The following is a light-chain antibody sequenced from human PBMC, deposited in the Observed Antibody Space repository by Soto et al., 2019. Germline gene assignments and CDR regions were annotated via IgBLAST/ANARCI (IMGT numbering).Light chain of an antibody. V-gene: IGLV1-47*01. CDR1: SSNIGSKY. CDR3: AAWDDSLRGPV. CDR2: RNN. J-gene: IGLJ2*01. Sequence: QSVLTQPPSASGTPGQRVTISCSGSSSNIGSKYVYWYQQLPGTAPKLLIYRNNQRPSGVPDRFSGSKSGTSASLAISGLRSEDEADYYCAAWDDSLRGPVFGGGTKVTVL.